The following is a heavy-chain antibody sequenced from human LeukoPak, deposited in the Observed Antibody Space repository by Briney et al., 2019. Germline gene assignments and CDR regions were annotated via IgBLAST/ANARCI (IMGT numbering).Heavy chain of an antibody. Sequence: SETLSLTCAVYGGSFSGYYWSWIRQPPGKGLEWIGEINHSGSTNYNPSLKSRVTISVDTSKNQFSLKLSSVIAADTAVYYCARGLVVTAIRAFDYWGQGALVTVSS. CDR1: GGSFSGYY. CDR2: INHSGST. J-gene: IGHJ4*02. V-gene: IGHV4-34*01. CDR3: ARGLVVTAIRAFDY. D-gene: IGHD2-21*02.